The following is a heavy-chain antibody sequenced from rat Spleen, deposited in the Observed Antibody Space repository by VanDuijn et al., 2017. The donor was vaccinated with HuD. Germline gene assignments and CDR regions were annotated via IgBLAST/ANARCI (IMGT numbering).Heavy chain of an antibody. CDR1: GFTFSNYG. D-gene: IGHD1-5*01. J-gene: IGHJ4*01. CDR2: ISYDGSST. CDR3: ASQYGYNYGVMDA. V-gene: IGHV5-29*01. Sequence: EVQLVESGGDWVQPGRSLKLSCAASGFTFSNYGMHWIRQAPTKGLEWVATISYDGSSTYYRDSVKGRFTISRDNAKSTLYLQMDSLRSEDTATYYCASQYGYNYGVMDAWGQGASVTVSS.